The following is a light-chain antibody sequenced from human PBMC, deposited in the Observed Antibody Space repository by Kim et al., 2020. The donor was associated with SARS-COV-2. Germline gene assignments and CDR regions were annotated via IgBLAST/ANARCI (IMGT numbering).Light chain of an antibody. Sequence: DIQMTQSPSSLSASVGDRVMITCRASQRISSHLNWYQHKPGKAPKLLIHAASSLQSGVPSRFSGSGSGTDFTLTISTLQPEDFATYYCQQGYSSPQITFGQGTRLEIK. V-gene: IGKV1-39*01. CDR1: QRISSH. CDR3: QQGYSSPQIT. J-gene: IGKJ5*01. CDR2: AAS.